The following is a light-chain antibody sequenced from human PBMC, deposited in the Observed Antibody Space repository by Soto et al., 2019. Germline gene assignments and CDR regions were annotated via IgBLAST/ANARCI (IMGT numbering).Light chain of an antibody. Sequence: DIPMTQSPSTLSASVGDRVTITCRASQSISSWLAWYQQKPGKAPKLLIYKASSLESGVPSRFSGSGSGTEFTLTISSLQPDDFATYYCQHLYTFGQGTKLEIK. CDR2: KAS. CDR1: QSISSW. CDR3: QHLYT. J-gene: IGKJ2*01. V-gene: IGKV1-5*03.